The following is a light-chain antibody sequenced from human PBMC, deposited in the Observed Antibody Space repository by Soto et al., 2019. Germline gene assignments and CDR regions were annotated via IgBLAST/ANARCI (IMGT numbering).Light chain of an antibody. V-gene: IGLV2-14*01. CDR3: SSYTSSSTL. Sequence: QSVLTQPASVSGSPGQSITISCTGTSSDVGSYNYVSWYQQHPGKAPKLMIYEVSDRPSGISSRFSGSKSGNTASLTISGLQTEDEADYYCSSYTSSSTLFXTGTNVTVL. CDR1: SSDVGSYNY. CDR2: EVS. J-gene: IGLJ1*01.